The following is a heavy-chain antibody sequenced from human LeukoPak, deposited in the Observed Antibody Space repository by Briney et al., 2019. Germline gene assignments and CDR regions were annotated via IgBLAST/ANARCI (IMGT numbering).Heavy chain of an antibody. D-gene: IGHD6-6*01. CDR2: ISGSGGST. V-gene: IGHV3-23*01. Sequence: QPGGSLRLSCAATGFTFSSYAMSWVRQAPGKGLEWVSAISGSGGSTYYADSVKGRFTISRDNSKNSLYLQMNSLRAEDTAVYYCARVFSTSGRGYDYMDVWGKGSSVIISS. J-gene: IGHJ6*03. CDR1: GFTFSSYA. CDR3: ARVFSTSGRGYDYMDV.